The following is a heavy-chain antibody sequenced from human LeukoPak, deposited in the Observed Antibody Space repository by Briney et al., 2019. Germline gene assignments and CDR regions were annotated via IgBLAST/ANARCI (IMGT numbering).Heavy chain of an antibody. V-gene: IGHV1-8*01. CDR2: MNPNSGNT. Sequence: ASVKVSCKASGYTFTSYDINWVRQATGQGLEWMGWMNPNSGNTGYAQKFQGRVTFTKDTSASTASMELSSLRSEDTAMYYCARERAVGATTSWFDPWGQGTLVTVSS. J-gene: IGHJ5*02. CDR3: ARERAVGATTSWFDP. CDR1: GYTFTSYD. D-gene: IGHD1-26*01.